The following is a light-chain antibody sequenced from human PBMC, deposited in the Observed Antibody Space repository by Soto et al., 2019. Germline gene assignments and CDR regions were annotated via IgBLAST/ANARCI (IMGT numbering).Light chain of an antibody. CDR2: DVS. CDR3: SSYTRSSTLV. CDR1: SSDVGGYKY. J-gene: IGLJ2*01. V-gene: IGLV2-14*03. Sequence: QSALTQPASVSGSLGQSITISCTGTSSDVGGYKYVSWYQHHPGKAPKLVIYDVSNRPSGVSNRFSGSKSGTTASLTISGLQAEDEADYYCSSYTRSSTLVFGGGTKLTVL.